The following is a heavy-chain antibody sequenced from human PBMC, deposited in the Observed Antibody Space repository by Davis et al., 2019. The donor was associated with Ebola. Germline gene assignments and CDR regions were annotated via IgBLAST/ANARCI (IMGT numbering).Heavy chain of an antibody. CDR3: ARAVPGKKDLDS. D-gene: IGHD6-19*01. CDR2: ISHDGRER. Sequence: GESLKTSCAASGISLSSYAMHRVRQSPGKGLEWVAVISHDGRERFYAGSVEGRFTISRDNSKNTLFLHMNSLSADDTAVFYCARAVPGKKDLDSWGHGSLVTVSS. J-gene: IGHJ5*01. CDR1: GISLSSYA. V-gene: IGHV3-30*04.